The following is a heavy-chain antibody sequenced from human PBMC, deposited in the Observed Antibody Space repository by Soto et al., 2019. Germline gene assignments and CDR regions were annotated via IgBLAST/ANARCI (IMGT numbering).Heavy chain of an antibody. Sequence: GGSLRLSCAASGFTFSDHYMDWVRQAPGKGLEWISAVSGSGGSTYYADSVKGRFTISRDNSKDTLYLQMNNLRAEDTAVYYCAKQPDYKWNDYWGQGTLVTVPS. J-gene: IGHJ4*02. CDR2: VSGSGGST. V-gene: IGHV3-23*01. D-gene: IGHD1-20*01. CDR3: AKQPDYKWNDY. CDR1: GFTFSDHY.